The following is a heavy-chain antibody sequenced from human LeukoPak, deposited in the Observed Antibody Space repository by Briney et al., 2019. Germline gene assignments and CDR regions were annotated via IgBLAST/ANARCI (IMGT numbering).Heavy chain of an antibody. CDR3: AKDTSIGRYCTNGVCSPFDY. Sequence: PGGSLRLSCAASGFTFSSYAMSWVRQAPGKGLEWVSAISDSGGSTYDADSVKGRFTISRDNSKNTLYLQMNSLRAEDTAVYYCAKDTSIGRYCTNGVCSPFDYWGQGTLATASS. V-gene: IGHV3-23*01. CDR1: GFTFSSYA. J-gene: IGHJ4*02. D-gene: IGHD2-8*01. CDR2: ISDSGGST.